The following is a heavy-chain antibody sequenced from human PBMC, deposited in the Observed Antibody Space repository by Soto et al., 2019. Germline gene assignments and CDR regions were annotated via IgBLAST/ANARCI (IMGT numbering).Heavy chain of an antibody. CDR3: ARDLDTAMVRADCTNGVCLGLDY. V-gene: IGHV1-46*01. CDR2: INPSGGST. J-gene: IGHJ4*01. D-gene: IGHD2-8*01. Sequence: ASVKVSCKASGYTFTSYYMHWVRQAPGQGLEWMGIINPSGGSTSYAQKFQGRVTMTRDTSTSTVYMELSSLRSEDTAVYYCARDLDTAMVRADCTNGVCLGLDYRG. CDR1: GYTFTSYY.